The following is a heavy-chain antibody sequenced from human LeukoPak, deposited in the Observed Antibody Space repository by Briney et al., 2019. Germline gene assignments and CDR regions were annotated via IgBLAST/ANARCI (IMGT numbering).Heavy chain of an antibody. CDR3: AKDQGQQWLVPLWEFPH. CDR2: ISGSGGST. D-gene: IGHD6-19*01. J-gene: IGHJ1*01. CDR1: GFTFSSYA. Sequence: GGSLRLSCAASGFTFSSYAMSGVRQAPGKGLEGVAAISGSGGSTYYADSVKGRFTISRDNSKNTLYRQMHPLRAEDPAVYYCAKDQGQQWLVPLWEFPHWRQGPLVPVPS. V-gene: IGHV3-23*01.